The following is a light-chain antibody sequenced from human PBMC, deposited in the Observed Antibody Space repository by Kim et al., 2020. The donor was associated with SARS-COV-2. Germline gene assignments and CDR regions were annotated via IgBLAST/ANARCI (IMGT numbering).Light chain of an antibody. V-gene: IGLV1-44*01. Sequence: GQRGTVSCSGGSSNIGINTVNGYQQLPGTAPKLLIYDNNQRPSGVPGRFSGSKSGTSVALLISGLQSEDEADYFCAAWDETLKGWVFGGGTKVTVL. CDR3: AAWDETLKGWV. CDR1: SSNIGINT. CDR2: DNN. J-gene: IGLJ3*02.